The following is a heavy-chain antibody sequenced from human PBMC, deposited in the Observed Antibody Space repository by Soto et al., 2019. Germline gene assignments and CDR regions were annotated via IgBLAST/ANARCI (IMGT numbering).Heavy chain of an antibody. CDR3: ARSDNGANWADY. V-gene: IGHV4-31*03. D-gene: IGHD7-27*01. Sequence: QVQLQESGPGLVKPSQTLSLTCTVSGGAITSGAYYWSWIRQHPGKGLEWIGYIFFSGNTYYNPSLKSRVTISLGTSQNQSPLQLSSATAADTAVYYCARSDNGANWADYWDQGTLVTVSS. CDR1: GGAITSGAYY. J-gene: IGHJ4*02. CDR2: IFFSGNT.